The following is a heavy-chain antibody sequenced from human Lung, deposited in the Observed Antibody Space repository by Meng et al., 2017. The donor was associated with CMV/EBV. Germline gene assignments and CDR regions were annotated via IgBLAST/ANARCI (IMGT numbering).Heavy chain of an antibody. D-gene: IGHD2-2*01. V-gene: IGHV1-2*02. J-gene: IGHJ4*02. CDR1: GYTFTGYY. CDR3: ASLLGYCSSTSCYEGNYYFDY. Sequence: ASXXVSXKASGYTFTGYYMHWVRQAPGQGLEWMGWINPNSGGTNYAQKFQGRVTMTRDTSISTAYMELSRLRSDDTAVYYCASLLGYCSSTSCYEGNYYFDYWXQGPLVTVSS. CDR2: INPNSGGT.